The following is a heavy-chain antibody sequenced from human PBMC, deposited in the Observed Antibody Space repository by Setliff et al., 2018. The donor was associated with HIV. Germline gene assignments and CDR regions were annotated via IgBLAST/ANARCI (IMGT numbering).Heavy chain of an antibody. CDR2: ISTYSDET. CDR3: TSGSGYCRNDFCYVGVHKYPDKYYFDY. Sequence: ASVKVSCKPSGYTFTTYGLSWVRQAPGQGLEWMGWISTYSDETGYSQNLQGRLTMTTAYMELRGLRSDDTAVYYCTSGSGYCRNDFCYVGVHKYPDKYYFDYWGQGTLVTVSS. CDR1: GYTFTTYG. D-gene: IGHD2-8*01. J-gene: IGHJ4*02. V-gene: IGHV1-18*01.